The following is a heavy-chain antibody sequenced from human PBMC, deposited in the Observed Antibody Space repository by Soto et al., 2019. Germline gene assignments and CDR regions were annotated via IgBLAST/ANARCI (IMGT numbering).Heavy chain of an antibody. CDR3: ASIAAADDY. D-gene: IGHD6-13*01. CDR2: TYYSGSS. CDR1: GDSISSGTSY. Sequence: PSETLSLTCSVSGDSISSGTSYWGWVRQPPGKGLEWIGSTYYSGSSHYNPSLKSRVIISVDMSKNQFSLNLSSTTAADTAVYYCASIAAADDYWGQGTLVTVSS. J-gene: IGHJ4*02. V-gene: IGHV4-39*01.